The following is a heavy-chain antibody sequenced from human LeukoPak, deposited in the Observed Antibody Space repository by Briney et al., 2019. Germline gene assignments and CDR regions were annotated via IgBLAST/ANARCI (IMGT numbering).Heavy chain of an antibody. V-gene: IGHV1-2*02. CDR3: ARVLLTGDDAFDF. CDR2: INPNSGGT. Sequence: ASVKVSCKASGYTFTGYYMHWVRQAPGQGLEWMGWINPNSGGTNYAQKFQGRVTTTRDTSISTAYMELSRLRSDDTAVYFCARVLLTGDDAFDFWGQGTMVTVSS. CDR1: GYTFTGYY. D-gene: IGHD7-27*01. J-gene: IGHJ3*01.